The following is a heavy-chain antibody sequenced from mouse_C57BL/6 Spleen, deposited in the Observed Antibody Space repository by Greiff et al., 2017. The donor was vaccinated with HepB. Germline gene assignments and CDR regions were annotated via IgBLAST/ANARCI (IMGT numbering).Heavy chain of an antibody. D-gene: IGHD4-1*01. V-gene: IGHV5-17*01. J-gene: IGHJ4*01. CDR1: GFTFSDYG. Sequence: VQLKDSGGGLVKPGGSLKLSCAASGFTFSDYGMHWVRQAPEKGLEWVAYISSGSSTIYYADTVKGRFTISRDNAKNTLFLQMTSLRSEDTAMYYCARPDWRGYAMDYWGQGTSVTVSS. CDR3: ARPDWRGYAMDY. CDR2: ISSGSSTI.